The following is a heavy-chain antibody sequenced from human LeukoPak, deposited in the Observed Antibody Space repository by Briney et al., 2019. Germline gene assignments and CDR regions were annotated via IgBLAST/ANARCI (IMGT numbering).Heavy chain of an antibody. J-gene: IGHJ4*02. V-gene: IGHV3-21*01. Sequence: GGSLRLSCAASGFTFSSYSMNWVRQAPGKGLEWVSSISSSSSYIYYSDSVKGRFTISRDNAKNSLYLQMNSLRAEDTAVYYCVRGTGYCSSTSCYAGDYWGQGTLVTVSS. CDR1: GFTFSSYS. D-gene: IGHD2-2*03. CDR2: ISSSSSYI. CDR3: VRGTGYCSSTSCYAGDY.